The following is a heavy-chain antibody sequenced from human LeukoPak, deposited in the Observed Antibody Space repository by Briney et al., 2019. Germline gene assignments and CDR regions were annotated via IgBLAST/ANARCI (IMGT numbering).Heavy chain of an antibody. CDR1: GFTFSGRS. CDR2: ISNEGTTT. Sequence: AESLRLSCAASGFTFSGRSMHWVRQAPGKGLLWLSGISNEGTTTNYADSVKGRFTISRDNAKNTLDLQMKSLRAEDTAVYYCARGWFGPDSWDQGTMVTVSS. V-gene: IGHV3-74*01. J-gene: IGHJ3*02. CDR3: ARGWFGPDS. D-gene: IGHD3-10*01.